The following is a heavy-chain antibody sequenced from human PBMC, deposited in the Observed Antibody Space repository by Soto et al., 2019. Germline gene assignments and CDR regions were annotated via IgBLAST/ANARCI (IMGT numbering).Heavy chain of an antibody. Sequence: SETLSLTCSFSCGSVSDKTYYWSWIRQPPGKRLEWIGYVYYSGTTNYNPSLKSRVTISVDLSKNRFSLRLSSVTTADTALYYCARTTAVPNTLRSRYFFDYWGQGTLVTVSS. CDR3: ARTTAVPNTLRSRYFFDY. J-gene: IGHJ4*02. D-gene: IGHD4-17*01. V-gene: IGHV4-61*01. CDR2: VYYSGTT. CDR1: CGSVSDKTYY.